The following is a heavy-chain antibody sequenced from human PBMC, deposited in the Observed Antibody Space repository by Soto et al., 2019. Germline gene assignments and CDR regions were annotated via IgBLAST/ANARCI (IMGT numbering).Heavy chain of an antibody. V-gene: IGHV1-18*04. Sequence: RASVKVSCKASGYTFTSYGISWVRQAPGQGLEWMGWISAYNGNTNYAQKLQGRVTMTTDTSTSTAYMELRSLRSDDTAVYYCARDPTCSSTSCYGYYYYYGMDVWGQGTTVTVSS. CDR3: ARDPTCSSTSCYGYYYYYGMDV. J-gene: IGHJ6*02. D-gene: IGHD2-2*01. CDR2: ISAYNGNT. CDR1: GYTFTSYG.